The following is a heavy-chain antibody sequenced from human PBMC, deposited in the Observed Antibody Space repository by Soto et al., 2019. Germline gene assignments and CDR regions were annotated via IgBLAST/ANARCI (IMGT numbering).Heavy chain of an antibody. CDR1: GDSISSGDYY. J-gene: IGHJ3*02. D-gene: IGHD5-18*01. Sequence: SETLSLTCTVSGDSISSGDYYWSWIRQPPGKGPEWIGYIYDSGNTYYKSSVRRRVTISADTSKNQFSLNLSSVTAADTAVYYCARVVDRQLWSADFGAFDIWGQGTRVTV. V-gene: IGHV4-30-4*01. CDR2: IYDSGNT. CDR3: ARVVDRQLWSADFGAFDI.